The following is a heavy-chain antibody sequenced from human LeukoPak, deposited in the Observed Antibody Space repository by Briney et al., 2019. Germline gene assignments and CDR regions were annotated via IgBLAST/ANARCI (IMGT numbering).Heavy chain of an antibody. J-gene: IGHJ3*02. V-gene: IGHV4-39*07. CDR2: IYYSGST. CDR1: GGSISSSSYY. CDR3: ARVDYTGSFDI. D-gene: IGHD4-11*01. Sequence: PSETLSLTCTVSGGSISSSSYYWGWIRQPPGKGLKWIGSIYYSGSTYYNPSLKSRVTISVDTSKNQFSLKLSSVTAADTAVYYCARVDYTGSFDIWGQGTMVTVSS.